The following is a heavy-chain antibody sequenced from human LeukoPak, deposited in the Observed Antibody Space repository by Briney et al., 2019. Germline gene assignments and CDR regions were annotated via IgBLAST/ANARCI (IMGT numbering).Heavy chain of an antibody. D-gene: IGHD4-17*01. CDR2: IWYDGTNK. CDR1: RFTFSSCD. CDR3: AREDGDYALDY. Sequence: GGSLRLSCVPSRFTFSSCDVHTVRQAPGKGLGWVAVIWYDGTNKYYADSVNGRFTISRDNTKNTLYLQMNSLRAEATAVYYCAREDGDYALDYWGQGTLVTVSS. V-gene: IGHV3-33*01. J-gene: IGHJ4*02.